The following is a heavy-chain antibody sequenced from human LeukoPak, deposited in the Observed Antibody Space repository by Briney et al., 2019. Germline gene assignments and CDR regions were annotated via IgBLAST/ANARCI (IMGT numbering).Heavy chain of an antibody. J-gene: IGHJ4*02. CDR1: GFXFSSYW. Sequence: GGSLRLSCEASGFXFSSYWIHWVRQAPGKGLVWVSRISSDGSSTTYAESVKGRFTISRDNAKNTLYLQMYSLRAEDTAVYYCANSHSSGYDYWGQGTLVTVSS. V-gene: IGHV3-74*01. CDR3: ANSHSSGYDY. CDR2: ISSDGSST. D-gene: IGHD6-19*01.